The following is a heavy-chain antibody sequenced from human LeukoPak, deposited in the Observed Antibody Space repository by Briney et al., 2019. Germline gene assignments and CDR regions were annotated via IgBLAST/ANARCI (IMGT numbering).Heavy chain of an antibody. CDR3: ARNLGPFDV. V-gene: IGHV3-23*01. Sequence: GGSLRLSCAASGFTFNDLAMTWVRQAPGKGLGWVSTIADAGTYYADSVKGRFIISRDNSKNMLYLQLNSLRADDTAMYYCARNLGPFDVRGHGTMVTVSS. CDR1: GFTFNDLA. CDR2: IADAGT. D-gene: IGHD3-16*01. J-gene: IGHJ3*01.